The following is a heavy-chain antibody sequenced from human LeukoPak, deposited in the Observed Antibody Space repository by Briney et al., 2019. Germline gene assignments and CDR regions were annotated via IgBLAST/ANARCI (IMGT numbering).Heavy chain of an antibody. J-gene: IGHJ4*02. V-gene: IGHV4-59*12. CDR2: IYYSGGT. Sequence: SETLSLNCTVSGGSISDNYWTWIRQPPGKGLQWIGYIYYSGGTNYNPSLKSRVTISVDTSKNQFSLKLSSVTAADTAVYYCARGGFDAGIDCWGQGTLVTVSS. CDR1: GGSISDNY. D-gene: IGHD2-2*01. CDR3: ARGGFDAGIDC.